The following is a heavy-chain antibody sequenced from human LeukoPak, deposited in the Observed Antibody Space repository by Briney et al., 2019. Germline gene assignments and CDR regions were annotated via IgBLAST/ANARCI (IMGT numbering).Heavy chain of an antibody. Sequence: SVKVSCKASGGTFSSYAISWVRQAPGQGLEWMGGIIPIFGTANYAQKFQGRVTITTDESMSTAYMELSSLRSEDTAVYYCARGATVTDKRLDYWGQGTLVTVSS. CDR2: IIPIFGTA. V-gene: IGHV1-69*05. D-gene: IGHD4-17*01. J-gene: IGHJ4*02. CDR3: ARGATVTDKRLDY. CDR1: GGTFSSYA.